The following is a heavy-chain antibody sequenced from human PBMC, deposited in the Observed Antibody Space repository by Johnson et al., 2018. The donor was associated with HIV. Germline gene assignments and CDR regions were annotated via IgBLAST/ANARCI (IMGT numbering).Heavy chain of an antibody. V-gene: IGHV3-30-3*01. Sequence: QVQLVESGGGLVQPGRSLRLSCAASGFTFSSYAMHWVRQAPGKGLEWVAVISYDGSNKYYADSVKGRFTISRDNAKNSLYLQMNSLRAEDTAVYYCAREYEAFDIWGQGTMVTVSS. J-gene: IGHJ3*02. CDR3: AREYEAFDI. CDR1: GFTFSSYA. CDR2: ISYDGSNK.